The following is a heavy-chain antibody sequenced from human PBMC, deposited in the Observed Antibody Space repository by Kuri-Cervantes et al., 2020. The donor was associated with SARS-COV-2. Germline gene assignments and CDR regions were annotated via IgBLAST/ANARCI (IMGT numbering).Heavy chain of an antibody. CDR1: GGSFSGYY. D-gene: IGHD6-13*01. Sequence: SETLSLTCAVYGGSFSGYYWSWIRQPPGKGLEWIGEINHSGSTNYNPSLKSRVTISVDTSKNQFSLKLSSVTAADTAAYYCARARRYSSLEGWFDPWGQGTLVTVSS. J-gene: IGHJ5*02. CDR3: ARARRYSSLEGWFDP. CDR2: INHSGST. V-gene: IGHV4-34*01.